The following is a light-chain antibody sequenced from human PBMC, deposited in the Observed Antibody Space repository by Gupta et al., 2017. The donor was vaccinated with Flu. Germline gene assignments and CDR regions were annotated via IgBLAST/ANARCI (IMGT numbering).Light chain of an antibody. CDR2: KAS. J-gene: IGKJ1*01. CDR1: QTISSW. Sequence: DIQMTQSPSTLSAYVGDRVTITCRASQTISSWLTWYQQKPGKAPNVLIYKASNLESGVPSRFSGSGSGTEFTLTISSLQPDDFATYYCQQDSTYPRTFGQGTKVEI. V-gene: IGKV1-5*03. CDR3: QQDSTYPRT.